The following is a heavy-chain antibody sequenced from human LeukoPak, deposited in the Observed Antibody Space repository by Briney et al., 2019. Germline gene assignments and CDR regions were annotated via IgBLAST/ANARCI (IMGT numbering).Heavy chain of an antibody. CDR3: VRQKKSHGNFDY. V-gene: IGHV3-7*03. CDR1: GFTFSTYW. D-gene: IGHD1-26*01. Sequence: GGSLRLSCAASGFTFSTYWMSWVRQAPGKGLEWVANIKQDGSDKFYADSMKGRFTISRENAKNSLYLQMNSLRVEDTAVYYCVRQKKSHGNFDYWGQGTLVTVSS. J-gene: IGHJ4*02. CDR2: IKQDGSDK.